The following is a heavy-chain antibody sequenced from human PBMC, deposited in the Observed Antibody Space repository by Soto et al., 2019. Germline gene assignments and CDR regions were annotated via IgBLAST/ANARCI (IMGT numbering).Heavy chain of an antibody. J-gene: IGHJ1*01. CDR3: TRRSPYCGGDCAEYFQH. CDR2: IRSKANSYAT. CDR1: GFTFSGSA. Sequence: GGSLRLSCAASGFTFSGSAMHWVRQASGKGLEWVGRIRSKANSYATAYAASVKGRVTISRDDSKNTAYLQMNSLKTEDTAVYYCTRRSPYCGGDCAEYFQHWGQGTLVTVSS. V-gene: IGHV3-73*01. D-gene: IGHD2-21*02.